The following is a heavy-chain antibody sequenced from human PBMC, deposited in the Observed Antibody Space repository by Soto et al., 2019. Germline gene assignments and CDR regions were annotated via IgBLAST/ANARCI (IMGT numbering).Heavy chain of an antibody. Sequence: QVQLQESGPGLVKPSETLSLTCTVSGGSVSTGSYYWTWIRQPPGKGLEWIGHIHYSGSTNYNPSRKRRVTISLDTSRNQYSLKLSSVTAADTAVYYCAREYHPWGQGTLVTVSS. CDR3: AREYHP. CDR1: GGSVSTGSYY. J-gene: IGHJ5*02. CDR2: IHYSGST. V-gene: IGHV4-61*01. D-gene: IGHD2-2*02.